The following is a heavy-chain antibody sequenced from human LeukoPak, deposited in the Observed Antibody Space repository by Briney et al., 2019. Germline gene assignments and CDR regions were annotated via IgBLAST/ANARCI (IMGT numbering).Heavy chain of an antibody. Sequence: GGSLRLSCPASGRNFRDYSMKWVRQAPGKGLVWFASVNTVSSYIYYANSMRGRFNISRDNAQNSLFLPMHNLRGDEKPVYYCARLRRNSDRSDFFYYYDHWGQGTLVTVSS. J-gene: IGHJ4*02. D-gene: IGHD3-22*01. CDR1: GRNFRDYS. V-gene: IGHV3-21*01. CDR2: VNTVSSYI. CDR3: ARLRRNSDRSDFFYYYDH.